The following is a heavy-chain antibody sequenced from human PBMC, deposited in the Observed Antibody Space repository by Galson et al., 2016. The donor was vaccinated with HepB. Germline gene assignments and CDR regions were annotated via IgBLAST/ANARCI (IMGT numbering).Heavy chain of an antibody. V-gene: IGHV3-23*01. Sequence: SLRLSCAASGFTVSSYAMSWVRQAPGKGLEWVSAISASGGSTYYADAVKGRFTNSRDNSKNTLNLQMNSLRAEDTAVYYCAKDGGYYDFWSSYYWGFDYWGQGTLVTVSS. CDR3: AKDGGYYDFWSSYYWGFDY. D-gene: IGHD3-3*01. CDR2: ISASGGST. J-gene: IGHJ4*02. CDR1: GFTVSSYA.